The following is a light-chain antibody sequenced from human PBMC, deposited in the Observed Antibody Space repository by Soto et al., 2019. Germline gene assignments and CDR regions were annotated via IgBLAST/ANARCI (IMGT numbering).Light chain of an antibody. CDR3: QQGYITPPP. J-gene: IGKJ1*01. V-gene: IGKV1-5*01. CDR2: DAS. Sequence: DIQMTQYTSTLSSSVGDRVTITCRASQGVVRWLAWYQQKPGKAPKLLIYDASSLESGVPSRFSGSGAGTDFTLTISSLQPEDFATYFCQQGYITPPPFAQVTKVDI. CDR1: QGVVRW.